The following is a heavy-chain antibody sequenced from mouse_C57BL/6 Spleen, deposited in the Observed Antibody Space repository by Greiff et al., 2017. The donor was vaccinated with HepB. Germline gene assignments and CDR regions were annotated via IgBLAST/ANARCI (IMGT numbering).Heavy chain of an antibody. J-gene: IGHJ4*01. D-gene: IGHD2-4*01. CDR1: GYTFTSYW. CDR2: IYPGSGST. Sequence: QVQLQQPGAELVKPGASVKMSCKASGYTFTSYWITWVKQRPGQGLEWIGDIYPGSGSTNYNEKLKSKATLTVDTSSSTAYMHLSSLTAEDSAVYYCARGSTMITTEIRYAMDYWGQGTSVTVSS. CDR3: ARGSTMITTEIRYAMDY. V-gene: IGHV1-55*01.